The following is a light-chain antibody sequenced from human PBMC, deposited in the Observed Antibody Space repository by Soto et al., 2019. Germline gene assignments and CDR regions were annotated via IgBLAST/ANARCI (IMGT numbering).Light chain of an antibody. Sequence: DIQMTQSPSSLSAPVGDRVTITCQASQDISNYLNWYQQKPGKAPKLLIYDASNLETGVPSRFSGSGSGTEFTLTISSLQPDDFATYYCQHYNSYSEASGQGTKVDIK. CDR2: DAS. CDR1: QDISNY. V-gene: IGKV1-33*01. CDR3: QHYNSYSEA. J-gene: IGKJ1*01.